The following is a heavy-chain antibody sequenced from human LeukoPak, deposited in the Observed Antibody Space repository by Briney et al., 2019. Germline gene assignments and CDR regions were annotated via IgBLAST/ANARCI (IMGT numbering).Heavy chain of an antibody. CDR1: GFTFSSYW. Sequence: GGSLRLSCAASGFTFSSYWMSWVRQAPGKGLEWVANIKQDGSEKYYVDSVKGRFTISRDNAKNSLYLQMNSLRAEDTAVYYCARDREGPYYYDSSGYNWGDWGQGTLVTVSS. D-gene: IGHD3-22*01. CDR2: IKQDGSEK. V-gene: IGHV3-7*01. J-gene: IGHJ4*02. CDR3: ARDREGPYYYDSSGYNWGD.